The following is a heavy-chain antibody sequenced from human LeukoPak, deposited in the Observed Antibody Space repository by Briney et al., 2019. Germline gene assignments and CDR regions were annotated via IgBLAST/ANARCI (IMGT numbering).Heavy chain of an antibody. CDR1: GGSISSSSYY. CDR3: ARAGFENYYDGSGYGAFDI. CDR2: IYYSGST. J-gene: IGHJ3*02. Sequence: SETLSLTCTVSGGSISSSSYYWGWIRQPPGKGLEWIGSIYYSGSTYYNPSLKSRVTISVDTSKNQFSLKLSSVTAADTAVYYCARAGFENYYDGSGYGAFDIWGQGTMVTVSS. D-gene: IGHD3-22*01. V-gene: IGHV4-39*07.